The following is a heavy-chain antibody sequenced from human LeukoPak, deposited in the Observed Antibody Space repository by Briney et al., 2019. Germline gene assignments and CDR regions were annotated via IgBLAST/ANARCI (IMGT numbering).Heavy chain of an antibody. D-gene: IGHD3-10*01. J-gene: IGHJ4*02. V-gene: IGHV3-30*03. CDR3: ATGEVMGY. CDR2: ISYDGSNK. CDR1: GFTFSSHW. Sequence: TGGSLRLSCAASGFTFSSHWMSWVRQAPGKGLEWVAVISYDGSNKYYADSVKGRFTISRDNSKNTLYLQMNSLRAEDTAVYYCATGEVMGYWGQGTLVTVSS.